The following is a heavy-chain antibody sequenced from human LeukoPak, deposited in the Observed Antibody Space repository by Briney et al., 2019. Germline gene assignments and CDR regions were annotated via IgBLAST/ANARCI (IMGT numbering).Heavy chain of an antibody. V-gene: IGHV4-38-2*02. CDR2: IYHSGST. CDR1: GYSISSGYY. CDR3: ARSAREYYYMDV. Sequence: SETLSLTCTVSGYSISSGYYWGWIRQPPGKGLEWIGSIYHSGSTYYNPSLKSRVTISLDTSKNQFSLKLSSVTAADTAVYYCARSAREYYYMDVWGKGTTVTVSS. J-gene: IGHJ6*03. D-gene: IGHD2-15*01.